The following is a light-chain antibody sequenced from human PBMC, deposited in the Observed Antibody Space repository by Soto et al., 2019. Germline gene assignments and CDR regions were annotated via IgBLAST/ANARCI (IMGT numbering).Light chain of an antibody. Sequence: MVLTLYPASLSVSPEERATLSCRASQSVSILLAWYQQKPGQAPRLLIHGATTRATGIPARFSGSGSGTEFTLTICSLQSEDFAVYCCQLYNNWPRPLGQGTKVDIK. V-gene: IGKV3-15*01. J-gene: IGKJ1*01. CDR3: QLYNNWPRP. CDR2: GAT. CDR1: QSVSIL.